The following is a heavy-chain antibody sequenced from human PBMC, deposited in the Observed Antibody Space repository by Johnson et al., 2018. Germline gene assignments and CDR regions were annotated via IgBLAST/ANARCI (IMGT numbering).Heavy chain of an antibody. CDR2: VFHSGTT. D-gene: IGHD4-17*01. V-gene: IGHV4-59*01. J-gene: IGHJ6*02. CDR1: GGSIDRYY. Sequence: QVQLQESGPGLVKASETLSLTCSVSGGSIDRYYWNWIRQSPRRGLEWIGSVFHSGTTSFNPSLSGRFTMSVDTSKNEFSLKLTSVTVADPAIYYCARSAVPGYYFYGLDVWGQGTKVAVSS. CDR3: ARSAVPGYYFYGLDV.